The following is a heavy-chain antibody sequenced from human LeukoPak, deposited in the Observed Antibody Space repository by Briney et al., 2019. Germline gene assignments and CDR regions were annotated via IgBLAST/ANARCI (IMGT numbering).Heavy chain of an antibody. CDR1: GGSIGSGDYY. D-gene: IGHD3-10*01. Sequence: SETLSLTCTVSGGSIGSGDYYWSWIRQPPGKGLEWIGYIYYSGSTYYNPSLKSRVTISVDTSKNQFSLKLSSVTAADTAVYYCARSFLWFGELLEYWGQGTLVTVSS. V-gene: IGHV4-30-4*01. J-gene: IGHJ4*02. CDR2: IYYSGST. CDR3: ARSFLWFGELLEY.